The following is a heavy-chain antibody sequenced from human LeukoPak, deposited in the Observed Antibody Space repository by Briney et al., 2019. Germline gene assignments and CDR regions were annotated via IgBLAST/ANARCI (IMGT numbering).Heavy chain of an antibody. CDR3: ARQSYYDSSGYRGPLFDY. D-gene: IGHD3-22*01. V-gene: IGHV4-59*08. Sequence: SETLSLTCTVSGGSISSYYWSWIRQPPGKGLEWIGYIYYSGSTNYNPSLKSRVTISVDTSKNQFSLKLSSVTAADTAVYYCARQSYYDSSGYRGPLFDYWGQGTLVTDSS. CDR2: IYYSGST. J-gene: IGHJ4*02. CDR1: GGSISSYY.